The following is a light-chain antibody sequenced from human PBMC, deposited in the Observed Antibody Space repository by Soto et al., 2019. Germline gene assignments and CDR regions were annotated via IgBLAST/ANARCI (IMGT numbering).Light chain of an antibody. CDR3: QQYNSWPRT. J-gene: IGKJ1*01. V-gene: IGKV3-15*01. CDR2: GAS. CDR1: QSVSSN. Sequence: EIVMTQSPATLSVSPGERATLSCRASQSVSSNLAWFQQNPGQAPRLLIYGASTRATGVPARFSGSGSGTEFTLTISSLQSEDFAVYYCQQYNSWPRTFGQGTKVDIK.